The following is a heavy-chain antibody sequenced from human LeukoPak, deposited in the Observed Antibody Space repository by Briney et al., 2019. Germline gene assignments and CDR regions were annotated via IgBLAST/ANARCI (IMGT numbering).Heavy chain of an antibody. V-gene: IGHV1-8*03. J-gene: IGHJ3*02. CDR2: MNPNSGNI. CDR3: ARDLIGHAFDI. D-gene: IGHD2/OR15-2a*01. Sequence: ASVKVSCKASGYTFTNYDINWVRQATGRGLEWMVWMNPNSGNIGYAQKFQGRVTITRDNSISTAYMELSSLGSEDTAVYYCARDLIGHAFDIWGQGTMVTVSS. CDR1: GYTFTNYD.